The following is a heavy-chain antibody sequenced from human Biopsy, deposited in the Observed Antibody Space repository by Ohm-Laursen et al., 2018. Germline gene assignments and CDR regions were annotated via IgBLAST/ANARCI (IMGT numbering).Heavy chain of an antibody. CDR1: AFNFSSYW. D-gene: IGHD3/OR15-3a*01. J-gene: IGHJ4*02. CDR2: IDSDGSTT. Sequence: LSLTCAASAFNFSSYWMHWVRQVPGKGPTWVSRIDSDGSTTRYADAVQGRFRISRDNAKDTLYLQMNSLRADDTAVYYCASGPRGFRHWGRGTLVTVSS. CDR3: ASGPRGFRH. V-gene: IGHV3-74*01.